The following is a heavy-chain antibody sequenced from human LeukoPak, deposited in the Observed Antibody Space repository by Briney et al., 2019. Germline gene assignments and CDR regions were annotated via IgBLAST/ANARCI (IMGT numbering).Heavy chain of an antibody. V-gene: IGHV3-21*01. Sequence: GGSLRLSCAASGFTFSRYSMNWVRQAPGKGLGWVSSITISSTYLFYADSVKGRFTISRDNAKNSLYLQMNSLRAEDTAVYYWARDLEQQLFDLWGQGTLVTVSS. CDR2: ITISSTYL. D-gene: IGHD6-13*01. CDR3: ARDLEQQLFDL. J-gene: IGHJ5*02. CDR1: GFTFSRYS.